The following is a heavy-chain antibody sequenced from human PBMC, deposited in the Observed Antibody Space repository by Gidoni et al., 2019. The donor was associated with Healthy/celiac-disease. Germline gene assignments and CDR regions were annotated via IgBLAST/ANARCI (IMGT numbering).Heavy chain of an antibody. Sequence: QVQLVQSGAEVKKPGASVTVSCTASVYAFPSYGISWVRQAPGQGLEWMGWTSAFNGNTNYAQKFQGRVTMTTDTATSTAYMELRSLRSDDTAVYYCARVEGALFFSDYWGQGTLVTVSS. CDR1: VYAFPSYG. CDR2: TSAFNGNT. V-gene: IGHV1-18*01. J-gene: IGHJ4*02. CDR3: ARVEGALFFSDY. D-gene: IGHD3-16*01.